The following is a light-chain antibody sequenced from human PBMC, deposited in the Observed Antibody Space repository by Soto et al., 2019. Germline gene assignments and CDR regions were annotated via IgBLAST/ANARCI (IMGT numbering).Light chain of an antibody. CDR2: GAS. V-gene: IGKV3-20*01. CDR3: QQYGSSPTWT. CDR1: QSVSSY. Sequence: EIVLTQSPATLSLSPGERATLSCRASQSVSSYLAWYQQKPGQAPRLLISGASTGATGIPARFSGSGSGTDFTLTISRLEPEDSAVYYCQQYGSSPTWTFGQGTKVDIK. J-gene: IGKJ1*01.